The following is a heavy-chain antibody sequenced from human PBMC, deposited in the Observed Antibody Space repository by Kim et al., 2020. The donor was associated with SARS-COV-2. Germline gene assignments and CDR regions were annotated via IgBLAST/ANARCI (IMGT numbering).Heavy chain of an antibody. CDR2: IFYTGPT. Sequence: SETLSLTCTITGASISSHYWTWVRQPPGKALEWIGNIFYTGPTDYNPSLKSRVTISVDTSNNQFFLNLKHVAAADTAVYFCAAGRWGTYDSVWGQGALVTVSS. V-gene: IGHV4-59*11. CDR1: GASISSHY. J-gene: IGHJ4*02. CDR3: AAGRWGTYDSV. D-gene: IGHD3-22*01.